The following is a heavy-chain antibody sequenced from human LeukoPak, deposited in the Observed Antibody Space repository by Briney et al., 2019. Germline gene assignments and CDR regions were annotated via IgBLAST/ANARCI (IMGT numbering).Heavy chain of an antibody. CDR3: ARDQGTSWTEDY. J-gene: IGHJ4*02. Sequence: ASVKVSCKASGGTFSSYAISWVRQAPGQGLEWMGWINPNSGGTNYAQKFQGRVTMTRDTSISTAYMELSRLRSDDTAVYYCARDQGTSWTEDYWGQGTLVTVSS. V-gene: IGHV1-2*02. CDR2: INPNSGGT. CDR1: GGTFSSYA. D-gene: IGHD2-2*01.